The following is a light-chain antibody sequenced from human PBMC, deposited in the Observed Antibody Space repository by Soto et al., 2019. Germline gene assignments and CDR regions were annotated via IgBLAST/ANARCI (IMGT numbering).Light chain of an antibody. CDR2: EVT. J-gene: IGLJ2*01. CDR1: SSDVGAYNY. V-gene: IGLV2-14*01. CDR3: SSYVSGNTGV. Sequence: QSALTQPASVSGSPGQSITISCTGTSSDVGAYNYVCWYQQHPGKVPKLLIYEVTNRPSGVSNRFSGSNSGNTASLTISGLQDEDEADYYCSSYVSGNTGVFGGGTKLTVL.